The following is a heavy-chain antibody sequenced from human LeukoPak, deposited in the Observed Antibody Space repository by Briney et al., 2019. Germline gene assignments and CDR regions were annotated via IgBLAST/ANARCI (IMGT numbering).Heavy chain of an antibody. D-gene: IGHD6-13*01. J-gene: IGHJ4*02. CDR3: ASTRHSSSWYFDY. Sequence: GGSLKLSCAASGFTFSSYAMSWVRQAPGKGLEWVSVIYSGGSTYYADSVKGRFTISRHNSKNTLYLQMNSLRAEDTAVYYCASTRHSSSWYFDYWGQGTLVTVSS. V-gene: IGHV3-53*04. CDR1: GFTFSSYA. CDR2: IYSGGST.